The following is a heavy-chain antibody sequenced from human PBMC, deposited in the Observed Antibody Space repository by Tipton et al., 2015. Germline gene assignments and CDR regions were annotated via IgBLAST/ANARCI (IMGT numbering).Heavy chain of an antibody. CDR3: AKISGARYFDL. V-gene: IGHV4-31*03. Sequence: TLSLTCTVSGGSISSGGYYWSRIRQHPGKGLEWIGYIYYSGSTYYNPSLKSRVTISVDTSKNQFSLKLTSVTAADTAVYYCAKISGARYFDLWGRGTLVTVSS. J-gene: IGHJ2*01. CDR1: GGSISSGGYY. CDR2: IYYSGST. D-gene: IGHD6-25*01.